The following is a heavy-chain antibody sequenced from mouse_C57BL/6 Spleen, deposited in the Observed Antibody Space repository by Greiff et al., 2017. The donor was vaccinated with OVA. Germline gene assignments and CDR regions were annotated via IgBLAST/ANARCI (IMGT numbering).Heavy chain of an antibody. J-gene: IGHJ2*01. D-gene: IGHD1-1*01. CDR3: TRGDYYYGSSYPFFDY. Sequence: QVQLQQSGAELVRPGASVTLSCKASGYTFTDYEMHWVKQTPVHGLEWIGAIDPETGGTAYNQKFKGKAILTAAKSSSTAYMELRSLTSEDSAVYYCTRGDYYYGSSYPFFDYWGQGTTLTVSS. V-gene: IGHV1-15*01. CDR2: IDPETGGT. CDR1: GYTFTDYE.